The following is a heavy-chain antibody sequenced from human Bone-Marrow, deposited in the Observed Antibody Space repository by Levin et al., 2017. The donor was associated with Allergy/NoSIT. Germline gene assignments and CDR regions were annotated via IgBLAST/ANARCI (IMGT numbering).Heavy chain of an antibody. Sequence: GASVKVSCAASGFTFTRFALSWVRQAPGKGLEWVASFANTAKTYYADSVMGRFTVSRDTSTNTLFLQMNSLRAEDTAVYYCAKDHESTGWPTFDLWGQGTVVTVSS. J-gene: IGHJ4*02. V-gene: IGHV3-23*05. D-gene: IGHD6-19*01. CDR1: GFTFTRFA. CDR2: FANTAKT. CDR3: AKDHESTGWPTFDL.